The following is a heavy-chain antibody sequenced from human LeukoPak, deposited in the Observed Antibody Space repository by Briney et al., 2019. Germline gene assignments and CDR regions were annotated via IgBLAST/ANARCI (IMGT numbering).Heavy chain of an antibody. J-gene: IGHJ4*02. Sequence: KSGGSLRLSCAASGFTVSSNYMSWVRQAPGKGLEWVSVTYSGDNTYYADSVKGRFTISRDNSKNTLYLQVNSLRAEDTAVYYCARLGMIQAYSTEDYWGQGTLVTVSS. V-gene: IGHV3-53*01. CDR1: GFTVSSNY. CDR2: TYSGDNT. CDR3: ARLGMIQAYSTEDY. D-gene: IGHD6-13*01.